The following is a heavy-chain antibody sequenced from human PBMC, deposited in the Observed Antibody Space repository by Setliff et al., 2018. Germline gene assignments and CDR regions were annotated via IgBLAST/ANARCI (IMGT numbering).Heavy chain of an antibody. V-gene: IGHV1-69*13. CDR3: AGEMGTVMTPTHYVYYMDV. Sequence: GASVKVSCKASGGTFSSHGISWVRQAPGQGLEWMGGIIPIFRTTNYAQKFQGRVSITADESTSTAYMEVSSLTSEDTAVYYCAGEMGTVMTPTHYVYYMDVWGKGTTVTVSS. CDR1: GGTFSSHG. D-gene: IGHD4-17*01. CDR2: IIPIFRTT. J-gene: IGHJ6*03.